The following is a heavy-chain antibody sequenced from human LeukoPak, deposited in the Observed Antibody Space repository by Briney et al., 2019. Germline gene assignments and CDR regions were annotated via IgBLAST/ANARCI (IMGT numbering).Heavy chain of an antibody. CDR2: IYSGGST. Sequence: GGSLRLSCAASGFTFSSYGMHWVRQAPGKGLEWVSVIYSGGSTYYADSVKGRFTISRDNSKNTLYLQMNSLRAEDTAVYYCAIGAGGYNRNYWGQGTLVTVSS. J-gene: IGHJ4*02. CDR3: AIGAGGYNRNY. V-gene: IGHV3-NL1*01. CDR1: GFTFSSYG. D-gene: IGHD5-24*01.